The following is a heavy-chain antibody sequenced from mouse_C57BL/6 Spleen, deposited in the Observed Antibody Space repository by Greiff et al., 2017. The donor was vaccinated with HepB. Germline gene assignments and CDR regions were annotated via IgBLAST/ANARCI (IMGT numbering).Heavy chain of an antibody. Sequence: QVHVKQPGAELVKPGASVKMSCKASGYTFTSYWITWVKQRPGQGLEWIGDIYPGSGSTNYNEKFKSKATLTVDTSSSTAYMQLSSLTSEDSAVYYCALYYDYDRYAMDYWGQGTSVTVSS. CDR1: GYTFTSYW. CDR3: ALYYDYDRYAMDY. J-gene: IGHJ4*01. CDR2: IYPGSGST. V-gene: IGHV1-55*01. D-gene: IGHD2-4*01.